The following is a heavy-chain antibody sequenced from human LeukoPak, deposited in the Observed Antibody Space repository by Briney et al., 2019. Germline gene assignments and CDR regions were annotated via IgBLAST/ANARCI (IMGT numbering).Heavy chain of an antibody. Sequence: GASVKVSCKASGYTFTSYGISWVRQDPGQGLEWMGGIIPMSDTANYPQKFRGRLTITADIPTSTVYMELSSLRSEDTAVYYCAREDDTGRYMGDDAFDIWGQGTMITVSS. CDR1: GYTFTSYG. V-gene: IGHV1-69*06. J-gene: IGHJ3*02. CDR2: IIPMSDTA. D-gene: IGHD1-26*01. CDR3: AREDDTGRYMGDDAFDI.